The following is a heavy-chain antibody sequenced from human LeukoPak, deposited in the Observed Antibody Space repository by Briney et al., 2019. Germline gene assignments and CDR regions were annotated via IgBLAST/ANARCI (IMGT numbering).Heavy chain of an antibody. J-gene: IGHJ4*02. D-gene: IGHD3-10*01. CDR2: IGGSGGST. Sequence: PGGSLRLSCAASGFTFSSYAMSWVRQAPGKGLEWVSAIGGSGGSTYYADSVKGRFTISRDNSKNTLYLQINSLRAEDTAVYYCAKVRILVGSGSWDYWGQGTLVTVSS. CDR1: GFTFSSYA. V-gene: IGHV3-23*01. CDR3: AKVRILVGSGSWDY.